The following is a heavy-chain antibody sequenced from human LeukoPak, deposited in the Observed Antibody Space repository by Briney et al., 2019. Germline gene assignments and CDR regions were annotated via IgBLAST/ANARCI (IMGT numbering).Heavy chain of an antibody. CDR1: GGSIPSYY. CDR2: LFYSGST. D-gene: IGHD4-11*01. Sequence: PSETLSLTCAISGGSIPSYYWSWIRQTPGKGLEWIGYLFYSGSTNYNPSLKGRITMSIDTSKNEFSLKLRSVTAADTVVYYCARGAYSNYLSVDYWGQGILVTVSS. J-gene: IGHJ4*02. CDR3: ARGAYSNYLSVDY. V-gene: IGHV4-59*01.